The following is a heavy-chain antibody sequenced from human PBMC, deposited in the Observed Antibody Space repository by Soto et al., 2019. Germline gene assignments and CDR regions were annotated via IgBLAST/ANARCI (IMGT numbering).Heavy chain of an antibody. Sequence: QVQLVQSGAEVKKPGSSVKVSCKASGGTFSSYTISWVRQAPGQGLEWMGRIIPILGIANYAQKFQGRVTITADKPTSTAYMELSSLRSEDTAVYYCAREYYDYSWGIQYYYYYYMDVWGKGNTVTVFS. CDR1: GGTFSSYT. CDR2: IIPILGIA. V-gene: IGHV1-69*08. D-gene: IGHD3-16*01. J-gene: IGHJ6*03. CDR3: AREYYDYSWGIQYYYYYYMDV.